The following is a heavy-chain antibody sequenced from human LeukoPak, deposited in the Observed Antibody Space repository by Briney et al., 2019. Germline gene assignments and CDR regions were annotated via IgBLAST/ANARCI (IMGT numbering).Heavy chain of an antibody. J-gene: IGHJ4*02. CDR2: IYYTGT. CDR1: GGSVSDYY. V-gene: IGHV4-59*02. Sequence: SETLSLTCTVSGGSVSDYYWSWIRQSPGKGLEWIGYIYYTGTSYNPSLKSRVTILADTSKNQFSLNLSSVTAADTAVYYCASRKLGNDYWGQGTLVTVSS. D-gene: IGHD7-27*01. CDR3: ASRKLGNDY.